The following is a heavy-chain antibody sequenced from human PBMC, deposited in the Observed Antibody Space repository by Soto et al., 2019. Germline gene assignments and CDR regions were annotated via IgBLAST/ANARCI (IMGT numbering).Heavy chain of an antibody. CDR2: ISGSDGKT. CDR1: GFSFGSYA. V-gene: IGHV3-23*01. CDR3: ARWSYLDY. Sequence: QPVGSLRLSCAASGFSFGSYALSWVRQAPGKGLEWVSTISGSDGKTFYADSVKGRFSISRDTSQSTLYLQMNSLRADDTAMYYCARWSYLDYWGQRTRVTVSS. D-gene: IGHD3-3*01. J-gene: IGHJ4*02.